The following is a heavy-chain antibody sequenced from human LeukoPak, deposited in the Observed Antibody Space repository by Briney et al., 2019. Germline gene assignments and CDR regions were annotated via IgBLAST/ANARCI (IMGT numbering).Heavy chain of an antibody. CDR2: ISYDGSNK. V-gene: IGHV3-30-3*01. CDR1: GFTFDIYA. Sequence: GGSLRLSCAASGFTFDIYAMTWVRQAPGKGLEWVAVISYDGSNKYYADSVKGRFTISRDNSKNTLYLQMNSLRAEDTAVYYCARDLGSGSESYFDYWGQGTLVTVSS. CDR3: ARDLGSGSESYFDY. D-gene: IGHD1-26*01. J-gene: IGHJ4*02.